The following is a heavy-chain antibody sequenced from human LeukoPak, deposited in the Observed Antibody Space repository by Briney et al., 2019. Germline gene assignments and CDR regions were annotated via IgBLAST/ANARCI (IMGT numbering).Heavy chain of an antibody. D-gene: IGHD6-6*01. Sequence: SETLSLTCTVSGGSISSDYWSWIRQPPGKGLEWIGYIYYSGNTNYNPSLTSRATISVDTSKKQFSLKLSSVTAADTAVYYCARGGSSSTGFDYWGQGTLVTVSS. CDR2: IYYSGNT. V-gene: IGHV4-59*01. J-gene: IGHJ4*02. CDR1: GGSISSDY. CDR3: ARGGSSSTGFDY.